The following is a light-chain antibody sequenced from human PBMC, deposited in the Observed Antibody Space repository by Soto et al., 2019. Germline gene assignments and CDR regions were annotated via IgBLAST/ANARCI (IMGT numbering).Light chain of an antibody. J-gene: IGLJ3*02. CDR3: QSYDSTTVV. CDR2: EDN. V-gene: IGLV6-57*04. Sequence: NFMLTQPHSVSESPGKTVTISCTRSSGNIASNYVQWYQQRPGSAPTTVIYEDNLRPSGVPDRFSGSIDSSSNSASLTVSGLKTEDEADYYCQSYDSTTVVFGGGTKVTVL. CDR1: SGNIASNY.